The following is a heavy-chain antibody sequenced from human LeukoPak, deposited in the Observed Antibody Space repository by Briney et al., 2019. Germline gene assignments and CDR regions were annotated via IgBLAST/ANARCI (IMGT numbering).Heavy chain of an antibody. V-gene: IGHV3-23*01. CDR3: AKEGSEVVVAATNY. J-gene: IGHJ4*02. CDR2: ITGGGDTT. Sequence: GGSLRLSSAASGFTFNSYAMTWVRQAPGKGLEWVSSITGGGDTTYYADSVRGRFTISRDNSKNTLSLQINSLRAEDTAVYCCAKEGSEVVVAATNYWGQGTLVTVSS. CDR1: GFTFNSYA. D-gene: IGHD2-15*01.